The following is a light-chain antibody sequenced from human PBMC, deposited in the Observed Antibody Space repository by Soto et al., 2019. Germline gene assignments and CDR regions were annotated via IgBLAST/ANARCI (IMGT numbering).Light chain of an antibody. CDR2: GPS. J-gene: IGKJ4*01. CDR3: QQYNDWPPS. Sequence: EIMLTQTPATLPASPGDAITLSCRASQRIGRDLAWYQQRGGQAPRLLMYGPSTRATGVPARFSGSGSGAEATLTISNLQPEDLAVYYCQQYNDWPPSFGGGTKVEI. V-gene: IGKV3-15*01. CDR1: QRIGRD.